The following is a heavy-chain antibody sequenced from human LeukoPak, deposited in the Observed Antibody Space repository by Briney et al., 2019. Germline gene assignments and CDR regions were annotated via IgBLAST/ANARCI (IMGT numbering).Heavy chain of an antibody. CDR3: ARAYSSGWYGDFDY. CDR1: GFTFSGYW. D-gene: IGHD6-19*01. V-gene: IGHV3-7*01. J-gene: IGHJ4*02. CDR2: INQNGGEK. Sequence: PGGSLRLSCADSGFTFSGYWMNWVRQAPGKGLEWVANINQNGGEKYYVDSVKGRFTISRDNGKNSLYLQMNSLRAEDTAVYYCARAYSSGWYGDFDYWGQGTLVTVSS.